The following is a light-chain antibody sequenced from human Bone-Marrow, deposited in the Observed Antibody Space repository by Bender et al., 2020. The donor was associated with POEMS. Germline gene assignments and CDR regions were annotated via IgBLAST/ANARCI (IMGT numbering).Light chain of an antibody. V-gene: IGLV6-57*02. Sequence: NFMLTQPHSLSESPGKTVTISCTGSGGSIATNYVQWYQQRPGSAPTTLIYDDSQRPSGVPDRFSGSIDRSSNSASLSISGLRTEDEADYYCQSYDTNKHGVFGGGTKLTVL. CDR3: QSYDTNKHGV. CDR2: DDS. CDR1: GGSIATNY. J-gene: IGLJ3*02.